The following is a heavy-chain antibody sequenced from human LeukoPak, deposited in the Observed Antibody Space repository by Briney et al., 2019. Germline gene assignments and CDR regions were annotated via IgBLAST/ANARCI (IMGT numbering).Heavy chain of an antibody. J-gene: IGHJ4*02. Sequence: GGSLRLSCAASGFTFSSYSMNWVRQAPGKGLEWVSSISSSSSYIYYADSVKGRFTISRDNAKNSLYLQMNSLRAEDTAVYYCASDYYYDSSGYYYHYWGQGTLATVSS. CDR3: ASDYYYDSSGYYYHY. V-gene: IGHV3-21*01. CDR1: GFTFSSYS. D-gene: IGHD3-22*01. CDR2: ISSSSSYI.